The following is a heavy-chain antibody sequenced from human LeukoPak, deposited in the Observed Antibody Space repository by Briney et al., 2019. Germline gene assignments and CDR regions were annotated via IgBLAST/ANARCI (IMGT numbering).Heavy chain of an antibody. V-gene: IGHV3-11*04. CDR2: ISSSGDSL. CDR1: GFTFSDYY. Sequence: GGSLRLSCAASGFTFSDYYMTWIRQAPGKGLEWVSFISSSGDSLYYADSVRGRFTISRDNSKNTLYLQMNSLRAEDTAVYYCARGTMIVVAPFDYWGQGTLVTVSS. D-gene: IGHD3-22*01. CDR3: ARGTMIVVAPFDY. J-gene: IGHJ4*02.